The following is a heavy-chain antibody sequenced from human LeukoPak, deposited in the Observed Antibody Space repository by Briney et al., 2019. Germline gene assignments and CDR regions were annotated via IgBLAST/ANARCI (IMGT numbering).Heavy chain of an antibody. Sequence: SETLSLTCAVYGGSFSGYYWSWSRQPPGKGLEWIGEINHSGSTNYNPSLKSRVTISVDTSKNQFSLKLSSVTAADTAVYYCARGRPDSSGYFEDDYWGQGTLVTVSS. CDR3: ARGRPDSSGYFEDDY. J-gene: IGHJ4*02. D-gene: IGHD3-22*01. CDR1: GGSFSGYY. V-gene: IGHV4-34*01. CDR2: INHSGST.